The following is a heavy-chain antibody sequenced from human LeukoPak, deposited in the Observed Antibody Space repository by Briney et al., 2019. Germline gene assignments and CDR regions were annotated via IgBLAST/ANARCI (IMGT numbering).Heavy chain of an antibody. V-gene: IGHV4-39*01. J-gene: IGHJ4*02. Sequence: SETLSLTCTVSGGSISSSSYYWGWIRQRPGTGLEWIGSIYYSGTTYYNPSLKSRVTISVDTSKNQFSLKLSSVTAADTAVYYCARFVVVVAAWVYWGQGTLVTVSS. D-gene: IGHD2-15*01. CDR3: ARFVVVVAAWVY. CDR2: IYYSGTT. CDR1: GGSISSSSYY.